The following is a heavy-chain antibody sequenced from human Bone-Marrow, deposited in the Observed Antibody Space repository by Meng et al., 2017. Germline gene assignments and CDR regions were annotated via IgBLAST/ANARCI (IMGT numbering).Heavy chain of an antibody. CDR1: GFTVSNYS. CDR3: SRGDYERINDY. Sequence: EVQLVESGGGPVKPWGSLTRSFSASGFTVSNYSMNWVRQAQGNGLEWVSSISSSSSYNDYADSVKGRFTISRDNAKNSLYLQMNSLRAEDTAVYYCSRGDYERINDYWGQGTLVTVSS. CDR2: ISSSSSYN. V-gene: IGHV3-21*01. D-gene: IGHD4-17*01. J-gene: IGHJ4*02.